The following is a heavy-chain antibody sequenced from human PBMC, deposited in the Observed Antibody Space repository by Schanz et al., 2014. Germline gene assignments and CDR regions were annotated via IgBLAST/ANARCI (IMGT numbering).Heavy chain of an antibody. J-gene: IGHJ4*02. CDR3: ARDFPYVSGSYYKGFGY. CDR1: GFTVNTNY. V-gene: IGHV3-53*01. CDR2: MYINSGST. Sequence: EVQLVESGGGLIQPGGSLRLSCAVSGFTVNTNYMSWVRQAPGKGLEWISSMYINSGSTQYADSVKGRFIISRDSSKNTLFLQMNSLRAEDTALYYCARDFPYVSGSYYKGFGYWGQGTLVTVSS. D-gene: IGHD3-10*01.